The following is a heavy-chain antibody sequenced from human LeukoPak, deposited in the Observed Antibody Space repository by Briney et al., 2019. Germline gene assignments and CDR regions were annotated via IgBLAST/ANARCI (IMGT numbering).Heavy chain of an antibody. V-gene: IGHV1-2*06. Sequence: ASVKVSCKASGYTFTDYQLHWVRQAPGQGLEWVARINPNSGGTNSAQKFQGRTTMTRDTSISTAYMELSRLRSDDTAVYYCARDLKDIVADYWGQGTLVTVSS. D-gene: IGHD5-12*01. CDR2: INPNSGGT. CDR3: ARDLKDIVADY. J-gene: IGHJ4*02. CDR1: GYTFTDYQ.